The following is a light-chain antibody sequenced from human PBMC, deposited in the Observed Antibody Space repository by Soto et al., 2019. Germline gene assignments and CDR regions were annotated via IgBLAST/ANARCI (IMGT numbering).Light chain of an antibody. V-gene: IGKV3-15*01. J-gene: IGKJ5*01. CDR3: QQYNNWPLT. CDR2: GAS. Sequence: EIVVPQSPATLSVSPGERATLSCRASQSVSSNLAWYQQKPGQAPRLLIYGASTRATGIPARFSGSGSGTEFTLTISSLQSEDFAVYYCQQYNNWPLTFGQGTRLEI. CDR1: QSVSSN.